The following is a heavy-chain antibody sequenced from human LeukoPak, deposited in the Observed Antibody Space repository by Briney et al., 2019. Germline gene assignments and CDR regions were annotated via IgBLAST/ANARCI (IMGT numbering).Heavy chain of an antibody. J-gene: IGHJ4*02. D-gene: IGHD1-26*01. Sequence: ASVKVSCKLSGFSLTELSLHWVRQAPGKGFEWMGASDSEDGETIYAEKFQGRVTMTEDTSTDTGCMELSSLRSEDTAVYYCATGEPFDYWGQGTLVIVSS. CDR3: ATGEPFDY. CDR1: GFSLTELS. CDR2: SDSEDGET. V-gene: IGHV1-24*01.